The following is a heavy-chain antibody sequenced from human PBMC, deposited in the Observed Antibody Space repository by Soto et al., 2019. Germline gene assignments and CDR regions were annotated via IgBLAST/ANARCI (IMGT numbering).Heavy chain of an antibody. D-gene: IGHD2-15*01. CDR3: ARGPSCSGGSCYSAYYYYGMDV. CDR2: IIPIFGTA. CDR1: GGTFSSYA. Sequence: QVQLVQSGAEVKKPGSSVKVSCKASGGTFSSYAISWVRQAPGPGLEWMGGIIPIFGTANYAQKFQGRVTITADEATSTAYMELSSLRSEDTAVYYCARGPSCSGGSCYSAYYYYGMDVWGQGTTFTVSS. J-gene: IGHJ6*02. V-gene: IGHV1-69*01.